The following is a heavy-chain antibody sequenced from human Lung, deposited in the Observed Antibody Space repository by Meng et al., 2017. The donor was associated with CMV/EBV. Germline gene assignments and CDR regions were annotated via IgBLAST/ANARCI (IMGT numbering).Heavy chain of an antibody. CDR2: IYSGGST. CDR1: GFTVSSNY. Sequence: GESLKISCAASGFTVSSNYMSWVSQAPGKGLEWVSDIYSGGSTYYADSVKSRFTISRYNSKVTLSLQMNSLRAEDTAVYYCARDTLLPGGGYYYYGMDVWGQGTTVTVSS. J-gene: IGHJ6*02. D-gene: IGHD3-22*01. V-gene: IGHV3-53*01. CDR3: ARDTLLPGGGYYYYGMDV.